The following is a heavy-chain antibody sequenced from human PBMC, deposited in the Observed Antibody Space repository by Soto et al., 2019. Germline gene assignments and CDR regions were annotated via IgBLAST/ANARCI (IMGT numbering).Heavy chain of an antibody. Sequence: VASVKVSCKASGYTFTSYGIIWVRQAPGQGLEWMGWSSADNGNTNYAQKLQGRVTMTTDTSTSTAYMELRSLRSDDTAVYYCARDRHIGLWLPSAFDMWGQGTMVTVSS. CDR2: SSADNGNT. D-gene: IGHD5-18*01. CDR3: ARDRHIGLWLPSAFDM. J-gene: IGHJ3*02. CDR1: GYTFTSYG. V-gene: IGHV1-18*04.